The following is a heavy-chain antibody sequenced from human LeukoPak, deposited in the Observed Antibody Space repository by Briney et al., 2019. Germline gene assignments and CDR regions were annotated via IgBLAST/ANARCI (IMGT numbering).Heavy chain of an antibody. J-gene: IGHJ6*02. Sequence: SETLSLTCTVSGGSIRSSYYYWGWIRQPPGKGLEWIGSIYDSGSTYYNPSLKSRVTISVDTSKNQFSLKLSSVTAADTAVYYCARDSGSYREEYYGMDVWGQGTTVTVSS. D-gene: IGHD1-26*01. CDR1: GGSIRSSYYY. CDR3: ARDSGSYREEYYGMDV. V-gene: IGHV4-39*07. CDR2: IYDSGST.